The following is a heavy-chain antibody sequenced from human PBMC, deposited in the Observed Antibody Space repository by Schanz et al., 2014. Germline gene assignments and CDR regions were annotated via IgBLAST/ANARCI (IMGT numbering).Heavy chain of an antibody. D-gene: IGHD2-8*02. CDR2: VPFDGSQK. V-gene: IGHV3-30*18. Sequence: VQLVESGGGLVQPGKSLRLSCAASGFTFSSYALHWVRQAPGKGLEWVAFVPFDGSQKFYADSAKGRFTISRDNSKSTLYVEMNSLRVEDTAVYYCAKTLFPGGTQTFGNWGRGTLVTVSS. CDR3: AKTLFPGGTQTFGN. J-gene: IGHJ4*02. CDR1: GFTFSSYA.